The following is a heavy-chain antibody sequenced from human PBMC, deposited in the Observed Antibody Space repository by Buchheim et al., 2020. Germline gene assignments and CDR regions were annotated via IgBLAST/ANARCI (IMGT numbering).Heavy chain of an antibody. CDR3: ARSTPEVPVVSAFDY. J-gene: IGHJ4*02. CDR2: IASNTVTP. Sequence: EVQLVESGGGLVQPGGSLRLSCAASGFSFNNFGMNWVRQAPGKGLEWVAYIASNTVTPYYADSVKGRFIISRANAKNSVYLEMNSLRAEDTAVYYCARSTPEVPVVSAFDYWGQGTL. CDR1: GFSFNNFG. V-gene: IGHV3-48*04. D-gene: IGHD1-14*01.